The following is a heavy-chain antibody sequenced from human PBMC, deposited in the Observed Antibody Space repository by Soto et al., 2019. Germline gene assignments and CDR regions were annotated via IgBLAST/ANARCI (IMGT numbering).Heavy chain of an antibody. V-gene: IGHV1-69*13. CDR2: IIPIFGTA. Sequence: ASVKVFCKASGGTFSSYAISWVRQAPGQGLEWMGGIIPIFGTANYAQKFQGRVTITADESTGTAYMELSSLRSEDTAVYYCARDYFRPTLGYCTNGVCPYNWFDPWGQGTLVTVSS. CDR3: ARDYFRPTLGYCTNGVCPYNWFDP. CDR1: GGTFSSYA. D-gene: IGHD2-8*01. J-gene: IGHJ5*02.